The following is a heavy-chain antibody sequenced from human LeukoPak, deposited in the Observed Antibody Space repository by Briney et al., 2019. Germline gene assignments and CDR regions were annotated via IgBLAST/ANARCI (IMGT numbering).Heavy chain of an antibody. V-gene: IGHV3-30*04. CDR3: AKDGLYCSGGSCYRKNYYYYYMDV. J-gene: IGHJ6*03. CDR2: TSHDGSYK. Sequence: GGSLRLSCAASGFTFSSYAIHWVRQAPGKGLEWVALTSHDGSYKYYADSVKGRFTISRDNSKNTLYLQMNSLRAEDTAVYYCAKDGLYCSGGSCYRKNYYYYYMDVWGKGTTVTISS. D-gene: IGHD2-15*01. CDR1: GFTFSSYA.